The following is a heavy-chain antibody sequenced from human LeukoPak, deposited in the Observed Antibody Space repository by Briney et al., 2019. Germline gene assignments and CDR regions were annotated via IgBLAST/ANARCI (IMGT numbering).Heavy chain of an antibody. J-gene: IGHJ6*02. CDR1: GYTFTSYG. Sequence: ASVKVSCKASGYTFTSYGISWVRRAPGQGLEWMGWISAYNGNTNYAQKLQGRVTMTTDTSTSTAYMELRSLRSDDTAVYYCAREGKYYDILTGYYSPAGMDVWGQGTTVTVSS. V-gene: IGHV1-18*01. CDR2: ISAYNGNT. CDR3: AREGKYYDILTGYYSPAGMDV. D-gene: IGHD3-9*01.